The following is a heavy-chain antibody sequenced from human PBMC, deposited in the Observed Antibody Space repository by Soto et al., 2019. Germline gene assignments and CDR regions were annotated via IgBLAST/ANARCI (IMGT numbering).Heavy chain of an antibody. D-gene: IGHD6-19*01. CDR3: AKGHLGGWDHYYYYYGMDV. J-gene: IGHJ6*02. CDR2: IWFDGSNK. Sequence: QLVESGGGVVQPGRSLTLSCAASGFTFRTYGMHWVRQAPGKGLEWVAVIWFDGSNKYYADSVKGRFTISRDNSKNTLSLQMNRLRAEDTAVYYCAKGHLGGWDHYYYYYGMDVWGQGTTVTGSS. CDR1: GFTFRTYG. V-gene: IGHV3-33*06.